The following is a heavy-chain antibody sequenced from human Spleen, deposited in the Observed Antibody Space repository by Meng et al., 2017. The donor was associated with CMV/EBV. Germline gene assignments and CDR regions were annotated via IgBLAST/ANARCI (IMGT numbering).Heavy chain of an antibody. D-gene: IGHD2-2*01. CDR1: LSTSGVV. J-gene: IGHJ5*02. V-gene: IGHV2-5*01. CDR3: AHSSTVVVPAAILGGFDP. CDR2: IYWNYVK. Sequence: LSTSGVVVGSIPQPPGKALERLPLIYWNYVKRYSPSLKSTLTITKYPSKIPVVLTMTNMDPVDTATYYCAHSSTVVVPAAILGGFDPWGQGTLVTVSS.